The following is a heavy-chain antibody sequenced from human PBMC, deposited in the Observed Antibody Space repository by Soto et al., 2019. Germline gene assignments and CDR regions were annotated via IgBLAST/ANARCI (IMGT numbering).Heavy chain of an antibody. Sequence: SETLSLTCTVSGGSISSYYWSWIRQPPGKGLEWIAYMSYSGSTKYNPSLKSRVTISVDTSKNQCSLKLSSVTAADTAVYYCARDTGSGSYYYSGMDDWGQGTTVTVSS. V-gene: IGHV4-59*01. CDR2: MSYSGST. D-gene: IGHD1-26*01. J-gene: IGHJ6*02. CDR1: GGSISSYY. CDR3: ARDTGSGSYYYSGMDD.